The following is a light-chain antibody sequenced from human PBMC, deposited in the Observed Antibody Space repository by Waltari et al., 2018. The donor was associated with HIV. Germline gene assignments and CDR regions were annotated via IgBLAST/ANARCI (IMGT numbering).Light chain of an antibody. Sequence: SYVLTQAPSVSVPPGPPAAMSSGHIGKYSIQWYRQRPGRAPVLVVLDDTDRPSGIPARISGAKSGNRATLTISGVEAGDEAVYYCQVWDRSYKEAVFGGGT. CDR2: DDT. V-gene: IGLV3-21*02. CDR1: HIGKYS. CDR3: QVWDRSYKEAV. J-gene: IGLJ2*01.